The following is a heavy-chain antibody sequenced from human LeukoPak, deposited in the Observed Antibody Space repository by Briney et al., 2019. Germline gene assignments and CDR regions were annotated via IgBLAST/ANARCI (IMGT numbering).Heavy chain of an antibody. J-gene: IGHJ1*01. CDR3: ARAGARIVVVPAASEYFQH. CDR2: MNPNSGNT. CDR1: GYTFTSYD. Sequence: ASVKVSCKASGYTFTSYDINWVRQATGQGLEWMGWMNPNSGNTGYAQKFQGRVTITRNTSISTAYMELSSLRSEDTAVYYCARAGARIVVVPAASEYFQHWGQGTLVTVSS. V-gene: IGHV1-8*03. D-gene: IGHD2-2*01.